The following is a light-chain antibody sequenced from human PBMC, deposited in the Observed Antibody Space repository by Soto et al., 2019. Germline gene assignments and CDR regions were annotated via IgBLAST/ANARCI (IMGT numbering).Light chain of an antibody. Sequence: QSVLTQPASVSGSPGQSIAISCTGTSSDVGAYNYVSWYQQYPGKAPKLIIYDVSLRPSGISDRFSGSKSGNTASLTISGLQAEDEADYSCSSYTSANTIEIGGGTKLTVL. CDR1: SSDVGAYNY. CDR3: SSYTSANTIE. CDR2: DVS. V-gene: IGLV2-14*03. J-gene: IGLJ2*01.